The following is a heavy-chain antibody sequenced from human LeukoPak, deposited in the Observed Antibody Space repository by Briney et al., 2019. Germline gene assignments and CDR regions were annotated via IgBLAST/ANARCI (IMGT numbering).Heavy chain of an antibody. CDR3: ARLPYSGSYYVDY. D-gene: IGHD1-26*01. V-gene: IGHV4-39*01. CDR2: IYYSGST. Sequence: SETLSLTCTVSGGSISSSSYFWGWIRQPPGKGLEWIGTIYYSGSTYYNPSLKSRVTVSVDTSKNQFSLKLRSVTAADTAVYLCARLPYSGSYYVDYWGQGALVTVSP. J-gene: IGHJ4*02. CDR1: GGSISSSSYF.